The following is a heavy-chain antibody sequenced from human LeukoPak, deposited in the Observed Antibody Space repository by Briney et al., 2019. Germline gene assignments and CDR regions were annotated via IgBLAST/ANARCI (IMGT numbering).Heavy chain of an antibody. CDR1: GFTFSSYG. Sequence: GGSLRLSCAASGFTFSSYGMHWVRQAPGKGLEWVAVISYDGSNKYYADSAKGRFTISRDNSKNTLYLQMNSLRAEDTAVYYCARLWARAFDIWGQGTMVTVSS. D-gene: IGHD3-10*01. CDR3: ARLWARAFDI. V-gene: IGHV3-30*03. CDR2: ISYDGSNK. J-gene: IGHJ3*02.